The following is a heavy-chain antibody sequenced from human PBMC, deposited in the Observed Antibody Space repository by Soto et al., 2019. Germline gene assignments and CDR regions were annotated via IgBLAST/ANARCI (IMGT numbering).Heavy chain of an antibody. CDR3: GLHPVYYYYMDV. CDR1: GFTFGDYA. V-gene: IGHV3-49*03. CDR2: IRSKAYGGTT. Sequence: GVLRLSCTASGFTFGDYAMSWFRQAPGKGLEWVGFIRSKAYGGTTEYAASVKGRFTISRDDSKSIAYLQMNSLKTEDTAVYYCGLHPVYYYYMDVWGKGTTVTVSS. J-gene: IGHJ6*03.